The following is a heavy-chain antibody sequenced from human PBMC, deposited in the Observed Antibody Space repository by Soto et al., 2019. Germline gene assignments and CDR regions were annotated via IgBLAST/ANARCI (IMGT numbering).Heavy chain of an antibody. CDR2: ISWNSGSI. Sequence: EVQLVESGGGLVQPGRSLRLSCAASGFTFDDYAMHWVRQAPGKGLEWVSGISWNSGSIGYADSVKGRFTISRDNAKNSLYLQMNSLRAEDTALYYCAKDIDSSSATIDYWGQGTLVTVSS. J-gene: IGHJ4*02. D-gene: IGHD6-6*01. CDR3: AKDIDSSSATIDY. V-gene: IGHV3-9*01. CDR1: GFTFDDYA.